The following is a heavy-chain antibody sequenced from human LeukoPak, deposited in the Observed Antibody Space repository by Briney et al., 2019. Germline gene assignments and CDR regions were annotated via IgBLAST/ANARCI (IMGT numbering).Heavy chain of an antibody. CDR1: GFTFSSYW. V-gene: IGHV3-7*01. CDR3: ASLSWNDVDYHYYGMDV. Sequence: TGGSLRLSCAASGFTFSSYWMSWVRQAPGKGLEWVANIKQDGSEKYYVDSVKGRFTISRDNAKNSLYLQMNSLRAEDTAVYYCASLSWNDVDYHYYGMDVWGQGTTVTVSS. D-gene: IGHD1-1*01. J-gene: IGHJ6*02. CDR2: IKQDGSEK.